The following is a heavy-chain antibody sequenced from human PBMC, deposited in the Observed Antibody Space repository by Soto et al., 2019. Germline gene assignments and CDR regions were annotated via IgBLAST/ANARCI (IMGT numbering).Heavy chain of an antibody. D-gene: IGHD3-10*01. CDR1: GGSIGSFTYY. V-gene: IGHV4-39*01. CDR2: VYYNENT. J-gene: IGHJ5*02. Sequence: KTSETLSLTCSVSGGSIGSFTYYWGWIRQPPGKGLEWIGTVYYNENTYYNPSLKSRVTITVDTAKNQFSLNLRSVTAADTAMYFCARRERYYGSPGWFDPWGPGTLVTVSS. CDR3: ARRERYYGSPGWFDP.